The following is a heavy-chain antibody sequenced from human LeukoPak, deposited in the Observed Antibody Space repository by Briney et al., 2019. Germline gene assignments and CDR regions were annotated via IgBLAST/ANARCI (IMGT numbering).Heavy chain of an antibody. D-gene: IGHD3-22*01. CDR3: ASDYDSSGYFDY. CDR2: IIPILGIA. CDR1: GGTFSSYA. V-gene: IGHV1-69*04. Sequence: ASVKVSCKASGGTFSSYAISWVRQAPGQGLEWMGRIIPILGIANYAQKFQGRVTITADKSTSTAYMELSSLRSEDTAVYYCASDYDSSGYFDYRGQGTLVTVSS. J-gene: IGHJ4*02.